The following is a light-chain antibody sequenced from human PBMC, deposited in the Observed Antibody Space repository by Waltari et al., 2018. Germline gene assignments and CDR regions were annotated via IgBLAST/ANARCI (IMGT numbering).Light chain of an antibody. CDR2: DVN. J-gene: IGLJ1*01. CDR1: SSDVGGYNA. V-gene: IGLV2-11*01. Sequence: QSALTQPRSVSGSPGQSVTISCTGTSSDVGGYNAVSWYQQHPGTAPKLIIYDVNKRPSGVPDRLSGSKSGNTASLTISGLQGEDEADYYCCSFAGIPPYVFVTGSKVTVL. CDR3: CSFAGIPPYV.